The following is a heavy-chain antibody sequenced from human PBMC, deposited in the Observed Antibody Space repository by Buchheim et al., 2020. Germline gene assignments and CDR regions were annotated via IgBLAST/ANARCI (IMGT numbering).Heavy chain of an antibody. CDR2: INSDGSNT. CDR3: ASFPTVTANDAFDI. V-gene: IGHV3-74*01. Sequence: EVQLVESGGGLVQPGGSLRLSCAASGSTFSSYWMHWVRQAPGKGLVWVSRINSDGSNTIYADSVKGRFTISRDNAKNTLYLQMNSLRAEDTAVYYCASFPTVTANDAFDIWGQGT. D-gene: IGHD4-17*01. CDR1: GSTFSSYW. J-gene: IGHJ3*02.